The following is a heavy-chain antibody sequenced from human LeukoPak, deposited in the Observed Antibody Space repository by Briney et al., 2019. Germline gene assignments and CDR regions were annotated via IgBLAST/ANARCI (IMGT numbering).Heavy chain of an antibody. CDR3: ARVRGIAAAGGAYDAFGI. CDR2: IIPIFGTA. CDR1: GGTFSSYA. V-gene: IGHV1-69*13. Sequence: ASVKVSCKASGGTFSSYAISWVRQAPGQGLEWMGGIIPIFGTANYAQKFQGRVTITADESTSTAYMELSSLRSEDTAVYYCARVRGIAAAGGAYDAFGIWGQGTMVTVSS. D-gene: IGHD6-13*01. J-gene: IGHJ3*02.